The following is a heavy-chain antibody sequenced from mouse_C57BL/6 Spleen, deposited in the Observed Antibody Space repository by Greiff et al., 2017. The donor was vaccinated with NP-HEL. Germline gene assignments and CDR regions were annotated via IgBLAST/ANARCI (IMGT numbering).Heavy chain of an antibody. V-gene: IGHV5-16*01. J-gene: IGHJ4*01. D-gene: IGHD1-2*01. Sequence: EVQVVESEGGLVQPGSSMKLSCTASGFTFSDYYMAWVRQVPEKGLEWVANINYDGSSTYYLDSLKSRFIISRDNAKNILYLQMSSLKSEDTATYYCARDSYGDYAMDYWGQGTSVTVSS. CDR1: GFTFSDYY. CDR3: ARDSYGDYAMDY. CDR2: INYDGSST.